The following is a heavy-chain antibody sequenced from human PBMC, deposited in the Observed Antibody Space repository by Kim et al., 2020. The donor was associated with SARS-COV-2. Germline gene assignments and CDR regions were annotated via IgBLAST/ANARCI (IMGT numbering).Heavy chain of an antibody. Sequence: GGSLRLSCAASGFTFSNYAMSWVRQAPGKGLEWVSAITRSGSSTHYADSVKGRFTISRDNSKNMLYLQMNSLRAGDTAVYYCANGAADPLGGQGTLVTVS. CDR3: ANGAADPL. V-gene: IGHV3-23*01. J-gene: IGHJ4*02. CDR1: GFTFSNYA. CDR2: ITRSGSST. D-gene: IGHD6-13*01.